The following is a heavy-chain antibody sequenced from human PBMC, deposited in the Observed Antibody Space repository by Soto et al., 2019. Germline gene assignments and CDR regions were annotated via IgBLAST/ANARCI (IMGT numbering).Heavy chain of an antibody. Sequence: SVKVSCKASGGTFSSYSINWVRQAPGQGLEWMGEIIPNFGTANYAQKFQGRVTITADESTSTAYMELSSLRSEDTAVYYCARDGGRHSGGIDYWGQGTLVTVSS. J-gene: IGHJ4*02. CDR2: IIPNFGTA. V-gene: IGHV1-69*13. CDR3: ARDGGRHSGGIDY. CDR1: GGTFSSYS. D-gene: IGHD1-26*01.